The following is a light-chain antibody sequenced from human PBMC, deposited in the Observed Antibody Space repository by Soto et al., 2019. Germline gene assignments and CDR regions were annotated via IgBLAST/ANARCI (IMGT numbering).Light chain of an antibody. CDR3: GTWDSRLSAVV. CDR2: DNN. CDR1: SSNIGNNY. J-gene: IGLJ2*01. V-gene: IGLV1-51*01. Sequence: QSVLTQPPSVSAASGQTVTISCSGSSSNIGNNYVSWYQQLPGTAPKLLIYDNNKRPSGIPDRFSGSKSGTSATLGITGLQTGDEADYYCGTWDSRLSAVVFGGGTKLTVL.